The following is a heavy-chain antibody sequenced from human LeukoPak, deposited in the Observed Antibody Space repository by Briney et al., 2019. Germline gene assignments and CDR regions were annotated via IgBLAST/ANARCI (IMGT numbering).Heavy chain of an antibody. CDR1: GFTFSDNY. J-gene: IGHJ4*02. D-gene: IGHD1-1*01. Sequence: GGSLRLSCAASGFTFSDNYMTWVRQAPGKGLEWLSYISGNGSVIQYADSVKGRFTISRDNAKNLLYLQMDSLRVEDTAIYYCARDPRTVRIWGQGTLVTVSS. CDR2: ISGNGSVI. CDR3: ARDPRTVRI. V-gene: IGHV3-11*04.